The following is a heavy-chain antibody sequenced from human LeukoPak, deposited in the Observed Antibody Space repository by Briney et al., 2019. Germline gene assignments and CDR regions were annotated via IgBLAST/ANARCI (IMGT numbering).Heavy chain of an antibody. Sequence: PSETLSLTCTVSGYSISSGYYWGWIRQPPGKGLEWIGSIHYSARIYYNPSLKSRVTISVDTSKNQFSLKLSSVTAADTAVYYCARESFKYGTVTTLFDYWGQGTLVTVSS. CDR1: GYSISSGYY. CDR2: IHYSARI. D-gene: IGHD4-17*01. CDR3: ARESFKYGTVTTLFDY. V-gene: IGHV4-38-2*02. J-gene: IGHJ4*02.